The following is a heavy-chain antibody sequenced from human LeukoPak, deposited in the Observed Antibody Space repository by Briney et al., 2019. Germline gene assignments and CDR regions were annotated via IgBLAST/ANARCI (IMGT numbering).Heavy chain of an antibody. V-gene: IGHV4-59*08. J-gene: IGHJ5*02. Sequence: PSETLSLTCTVSGGSISSYYWSWIRQPPGKGLEWIGYIYYSGSTNYNPSLKSRVTISVDTSKNQFSLKLSSVTAADTAVYYCARHGIRDYVWGSYRYSWFDPWGQGTLVTVSP. D-gene: IGHD3-16*02. CDR2: IYYSGST. CDR3: ARHGIRDYVWGSYRYSWFDP. CDR1: GGSISSYY.